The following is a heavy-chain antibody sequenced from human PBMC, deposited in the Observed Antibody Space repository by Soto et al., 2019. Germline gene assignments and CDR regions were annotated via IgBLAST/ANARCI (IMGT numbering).Heavy chain of an antibody. J-gene: IGHJ4*02. CDR3: AKDVGLVYSSFYDFDY. CDR1: VFTFSSYG. D-gene: IGHD6-6*01. Sequence: GGSLRLSCAASVFTFSSYGMPWARQAPDKGLEWVAAISYGGSNKYYADSVKGRFTISRDNSKNTLYLQLNSLRAEDTAVFYFAKDVGLVYSSFYDFDYWGQGTLVTSPQ. V-gene: IGHV3-30*18. CDR2: ISYGGSNK.